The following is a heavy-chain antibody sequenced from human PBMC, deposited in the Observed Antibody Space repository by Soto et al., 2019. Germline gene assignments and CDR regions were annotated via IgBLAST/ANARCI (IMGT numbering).Heavy chain of an antibody. Sequence: ASVKVSCKXSGYTFTSYGISLVRQAPGQGLEWMGWISAYNGNTNYAQKLQGRVTMTTDTSTSTAYMELRSLRSDDTAVYYCARTFGGVVVIDAHAFDIWGQGTMVTVSS. D-gene: IGHD3-16*02. J-gene: IGHJ3*02. V-gene: IGHV1-18*04. CDR3: ARTFGGVVVIDAHAFDI. CDR1: GYTFTSYG. CDR2: ISAYNGNT.